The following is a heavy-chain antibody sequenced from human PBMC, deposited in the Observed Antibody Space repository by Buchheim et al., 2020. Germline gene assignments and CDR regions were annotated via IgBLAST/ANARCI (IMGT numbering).Heavy chain of an antibody. CDR3: ARGGSYYSYYYYGMDV. CDR1: GGSISSYY. CDR2: IYYSGST. Sequence: QVQLQESGPGLVKPSETLSHTCTVSGGSISSYYWSWIRQPPGKGLEWIGYIYYSGSTNYNPSLKSRVTISVDTSKNQFSLKLSSVTAADTAVYYCARGGSYYSYYYYGMDVWGQGTT. V-gene: IGHV4-59*01. J-gene: IGHJ6*02. D-gene: IGHD1-26*01.